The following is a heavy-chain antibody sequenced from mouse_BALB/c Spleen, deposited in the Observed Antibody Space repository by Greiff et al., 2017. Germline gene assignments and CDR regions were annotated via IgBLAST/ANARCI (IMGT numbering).Heavy chain of an antibody. CDR3: ASGYYDYDGGVDS. CDR2: ISCYNGVT. D-gene: IGHD2-4*01. J-gene: IGHJ2*01. V-gene: IGHV1S34*01. Sequence: LVKPGASVKISCKASGYSFTGYYMHWVKQSHGKSLEWIGYISCYNGVTSYNQKFKGKATFTVGTSSSTAYMQFNSLTSEGSAVYYCASGYYDYDGGVDSWGQGTTRTVSS. CDR1: GYSFTGYY.